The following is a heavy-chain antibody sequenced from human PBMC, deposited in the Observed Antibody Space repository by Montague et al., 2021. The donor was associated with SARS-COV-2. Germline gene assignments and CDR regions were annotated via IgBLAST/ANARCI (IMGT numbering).Heavy chain of an antibody. D-gene: IGHD3-9*01. CDR3: ARCVYNLVIFFVSPRYYFDY. Sequence: SETLSLTCAVYSEAFNGYYWTWIRQPPGKGLEWIGEVSHPGSAKYNPSLKSRVTISVDTYRKQVSLRLTSVTAADTATYYCARCVYNLVIFFVSPRYYFDYWGQGNMVAVSA. V-gene: IGHV4-34*01. J-gene: IGHJ4*02. CDR1: SEAFNGYY. CDR2: VSHPGSA.